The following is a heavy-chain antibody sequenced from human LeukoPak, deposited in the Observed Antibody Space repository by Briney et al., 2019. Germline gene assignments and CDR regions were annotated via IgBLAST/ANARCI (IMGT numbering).Heavy chain of an antibody. CDR2: INTNTGNP. V-gene: IGHV7-4-1*02. J-gene: IGHJ4*02. CDR1: GYTFNNYA. CDR3: ARDLDYYGSGSYSP. D-gene: IGHD3-10*01. Sequence: ASVKVSCKASGYTFNNYAMNWVRQAPGQGPEWMGWINTNTGNPTYAQGFTGRFVFSLDTSVSTAYLQISSLKAEDTAVYYCARDLDYYGSGSYSPWGQGTLVTVSS.